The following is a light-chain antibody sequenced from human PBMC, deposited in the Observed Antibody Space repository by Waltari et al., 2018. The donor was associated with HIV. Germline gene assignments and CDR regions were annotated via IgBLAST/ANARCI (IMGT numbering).Light chain of an antibody. CDR2: MNY. J-gene: IGLJ3*02. V-gene: IGLV1-47*01. Sequence: QSVLTQPPSASGTPGQRVTISCSGSSSNIGSNYVYWYQQLPGPAPKLLIYMNYQRPSGVPDRFSGSKSGASASLAISGLRSEDEADYYCAAWDASLSAWVFGGGTRLTVL. CDR3: AAWDASLSAWV. CDR1: SSNIGSNY.